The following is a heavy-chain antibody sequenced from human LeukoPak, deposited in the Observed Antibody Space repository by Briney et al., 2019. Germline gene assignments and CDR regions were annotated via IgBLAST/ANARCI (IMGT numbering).Heavy chain of an antibody. CDR2: ISSSGSTI. CDR3: ARDLGYYYMDV. CDR1: GFTFSEYY. Sequence: GGSLRLSCAASGFTFSEYYMSWIRQALGKGLEWVSYISSSGSTIYYADSVKGRFTISRDNAKNSLYLRMNSLRAEDTAVYYCARDLGYYYMDVWGKGTTVTVSS. V-gene: IGHV3-11*01. J-gene: IGHJ6*03.